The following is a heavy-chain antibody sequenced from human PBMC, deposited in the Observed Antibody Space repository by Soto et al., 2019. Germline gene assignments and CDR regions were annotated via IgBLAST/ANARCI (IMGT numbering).Heavy chain of an antibody. J-gene: IGHJ3*02. V-gene: IGHV3-23*01. CDR3: ALDYYGSGSYPNDAFDI. CDR1: GFTFSTYA. Sequence: GGSLRLSCAASGFTFSTYAISWVRQAPGKGLEWVSAISGSGGSPYYADSVKGRFTISRDNYKKTLYLQMNSLRAEDTAVYYCALDYYGSGSYPNDAFDIWGQGTMVTVSS. CDR2: ISGSGGSP. D-gene: IGHD3-10*01.